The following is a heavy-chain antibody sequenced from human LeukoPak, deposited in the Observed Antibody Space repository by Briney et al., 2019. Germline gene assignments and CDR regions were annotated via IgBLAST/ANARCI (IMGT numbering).Heavy chain of an antibody. CDR1: GGSISSHY. CDR3: ARSHYYDTIYYYMDV. V-gene: IGHV4-59*11. D-gene: IGHD3-22*01. CDR2: IYYSGST. Sequence: SETLSLTCTVSGGSISSHYWSWIRQPPGKGLEWIGYIYYSGSTNYNPSLKSRVTISVDTSKNQFSLKLSSVTAADTAVYYCARSHYYDTIYYYMDVWGKGTTVTVSS. J-gene: IGHJ6*03.